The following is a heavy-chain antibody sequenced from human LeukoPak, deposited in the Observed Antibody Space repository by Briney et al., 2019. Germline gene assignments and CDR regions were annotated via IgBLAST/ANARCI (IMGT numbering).Heavy chain of an antibody. CDR1: GFTFSSYC. CDR3: ASYSGSYPGYFDP. Sequence: GGSLRLSCAASGFTFSSYCMHWVRQAPGKGLEWLAVIWYDGSNEYYADSVKGRFTISRDNSKNTLLLQMNSLRADDTAVYYCASYSGSYPGYFDPWSQATLVTVSS. D-gene: IGHD1-26*01. V-gene: IGHV3-33*01. CDR2: IWYDGSNE. J-gene: IGHJ5*02.